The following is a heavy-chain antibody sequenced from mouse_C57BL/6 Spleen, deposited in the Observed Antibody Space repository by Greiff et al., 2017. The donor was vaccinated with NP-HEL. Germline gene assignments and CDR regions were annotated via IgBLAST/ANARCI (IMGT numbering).Heavy chain of an antibody. CDR1: GFSLTSYG. CDR3: ARTGPWFAY. CDR2: IWSGGST. Sequence: VQLQQSGPGLVQPSQSLYITCTVSGFSLTSYGVHWVRQSPGKGLEWLGVIWSGGSTDYNAAFISRLSISKDNSKSQVFFKMNSLQADDTAIYYCARTGPWFAYWGQGTLVTVSA. J-gene: IGHJ3*01. D-gene: IGHD4-1*01. V-gene: IGHV2-2*01.